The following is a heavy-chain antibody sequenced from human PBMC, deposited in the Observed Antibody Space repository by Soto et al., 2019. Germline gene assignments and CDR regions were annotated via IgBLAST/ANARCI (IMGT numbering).Heavy chain of an antibody. CDR1: GFTFSNAW. J-gene: IGHJ4*03. V-gene: IGHV3-15*01. Sequence: GGSLRLSCAASGFTFSNAWMSWVRQAPGKGLEWVGRIKSKTDGGTTDYAAPVKGRFTISGDDSKSTLYLQMNSLKTEDTAVYYCTTVVLRYLDWLLNRDCWGQETLGTISS. D-gene: IGHD3-9*01. CDR2: IKSKTDGGTT. CDR3: TTVVLRYLDWLLNRDC.